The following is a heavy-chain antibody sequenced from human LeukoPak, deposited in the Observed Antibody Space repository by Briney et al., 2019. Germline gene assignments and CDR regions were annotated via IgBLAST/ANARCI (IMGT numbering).Heavy chain of an antibody. Sequence: GGSLRLSCAASGFTFSNYGMHWARQAPGKGLEWLAFIKYDGTNKYYADSVKGRFTISRDNSKKILYLQMNSLRAEDTALYYCAKGGYCSSTSCYYHYWGQGTLVTVSS. D-gene: IGHD2-2*01. CDR2: IKYDGTNK. V-gene: IGHV3-30*02. CDR3: AKGGYCSSTSCYYHY. J-gene: IGHJ4*02. CDR1: GFTFSNYG.